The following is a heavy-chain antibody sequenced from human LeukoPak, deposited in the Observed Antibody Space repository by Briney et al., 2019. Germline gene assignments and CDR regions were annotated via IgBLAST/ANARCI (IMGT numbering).Heavy chain of an antibody. Sequence: ASVIVSCVASGYTFTAYYMHWVRQAPGQGLGWRGWVNPNRVGTNYAQKFQGRVTMTSNTSISTAYLELNSLRSDHTAVYYCASGGATPGGFDYWGQGTLVTVSS. CDR2: VNPNRVGT. CDR1: GYTFTAYY. J-gene: IGHJ4*02. CDR3: ASGGATPGGFDY. V-gene: IGHV1-2*02. D-gene: IGHD1-26*01.